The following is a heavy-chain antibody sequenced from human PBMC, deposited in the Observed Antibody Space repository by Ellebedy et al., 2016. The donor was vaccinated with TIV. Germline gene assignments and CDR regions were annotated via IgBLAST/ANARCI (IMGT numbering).Heavy chain of an antibody. CDR3: VRGGIVGATSLDY. CDR2: ISHDGNKK. Sequence: PGGSLRLSCAASGFTFSNHAMHWVRQAPGKGLEWVAVISHDGNKKYHADSVTGRFTIFRDNPKNTLSLQMNSLRPEDTAVYYCVRGGIVGATSLDYWGQGTLVTVSS. CDR1: GFTFSNHA. V-gene: IGHV3-30*01. D-gene: IGHD1-26*01. J-gene: IGHJ4*02.